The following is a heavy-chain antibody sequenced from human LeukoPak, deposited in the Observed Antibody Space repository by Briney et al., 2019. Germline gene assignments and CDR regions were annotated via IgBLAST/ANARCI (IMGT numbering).Heavy chain of an antibody. D-gene: IGHD6-19*01. CDR2: ISGSGGST. J-gene: IGHJ4*02. CDR1: GFTFRDSA. V-gene: IGHV3-23*01. Sequence: PGGSLRLSCVASGFTFRDSAMSWVRQAPGKGLEWVSSISGSGGSTYYVDSVKGRFTISRDNSKNTLYLQMNSLRGEDTAVYYCAKRDSSGWYVAAGIDYWGQGTLVTVSS. CDR3: AKRDSSGWYVAAGIDY.